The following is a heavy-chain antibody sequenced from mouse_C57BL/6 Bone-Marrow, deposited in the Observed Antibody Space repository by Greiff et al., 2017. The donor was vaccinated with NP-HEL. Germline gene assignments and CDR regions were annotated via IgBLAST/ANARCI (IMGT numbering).Heavy chain of an antibody. CDR1: GFTFSSYA. Sequence: EVKVVESGEGLVKPGGSLKLSCAASGFTFSSYAMSWVRQTPEKRLEWVAYISSGGDYIYYADTVKGRFTISRDNARNTLYLQMSSLKSEDTAMYYCTRVGNYPVYYYAMDYWGQGTSVTVSS. D-gene: IGHD2-1*01. J-gene: IGHJ4*01. V-gene: IGHV5-9-1*02. CDR3: TRVGNYPVYYYAMDY. CDR2: ISSGGDYI.